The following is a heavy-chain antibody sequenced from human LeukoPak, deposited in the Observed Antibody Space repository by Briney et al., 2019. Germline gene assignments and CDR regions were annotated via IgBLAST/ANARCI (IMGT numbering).Heavy chain of an antibody. D-gene: IGHD3-16*01. CDR2: IYGTGST. CDR3: ARYDSRGSASTRFDY. Sequence: PSETLSLTCTVSGGSIRSHNYYWGWIRQPPGKGLEWIGRIYGTGSTSYNPSLMNRVTMSVDTSKNHFSLKLTSVTAADTAVYYCARYDSRGSASTRFDYWGQGILVTISS. CDR1: GGSIRSHNYY. J-gene: IGHJ4*02. V-gene: IGHV4-39*02.